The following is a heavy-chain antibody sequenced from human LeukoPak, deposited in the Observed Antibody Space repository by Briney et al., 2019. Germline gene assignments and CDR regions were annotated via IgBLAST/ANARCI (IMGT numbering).Heavy chain of an antibody. CDR1: GFTFSSYG. J-gene: IGHJ4*02. D-gene: IGHD3-3*01. CDR3: AKVLYDFWSGSIDY. CDR2: ISYDGSNK. Sequence: PGGSLRLSCAASGFTFSSYGMHWVRQAPGKGLEWVAVISYDGSNKYCADSVKGRFTISRDNSKNTLYLQMNSLRAEDTAVYYCAKVLYDFWSGSIDYWGQGTLVTVSS. V-gene: IGHV3-30*18.